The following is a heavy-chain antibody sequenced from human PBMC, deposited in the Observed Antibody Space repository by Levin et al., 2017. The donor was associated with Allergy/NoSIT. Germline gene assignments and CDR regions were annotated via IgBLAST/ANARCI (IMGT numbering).Heavy chain of an antibody. CDR1: GGSISSGGYY. CDR2: IYYSGST. Sequence: SQTLSLTCTVSGGSISSGGYYWSWIRQHPGKGLEWIGYIYYSGSTYYNPSLKSRVTISVDTSKNQFSLKLSSVTAADTAVYYCAREPTRTTTTRAIDYGMDVWGQGTTVTVSS. J-gene: IGHJ6*02. CDR3: AREPTRTTTTRAIDYGMDV. V-gene: IGHV4-31*03. D-gene: IGHD1/OR15-1a*01.